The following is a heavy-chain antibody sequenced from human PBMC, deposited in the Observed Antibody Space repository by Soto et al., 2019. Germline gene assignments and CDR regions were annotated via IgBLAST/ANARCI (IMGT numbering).Heavy chain of an antibody. CDR3: ARGRRSGYSYGYFDY. J-gene: IGHJ4*02. CDR2: ISAYNGNT. D-gene: IGHD5-18*01. V-gene: IGHV1-18*01. CDR1: GYTFTSYG. Sequence: ASVEVSCKASGYTFTSYGISWVRQAPGQGLEWMGWISAYNGNTNYAQKLQGRVTMTTDTSTSTAYMELRSLRSDDTAVYYCARGRRSGYSYGYFDYWGQGTQVTVSS.